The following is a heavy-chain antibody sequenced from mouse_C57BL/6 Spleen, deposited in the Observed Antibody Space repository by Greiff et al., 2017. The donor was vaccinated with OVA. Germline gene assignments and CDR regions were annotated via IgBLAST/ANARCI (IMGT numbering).Heavy chain of an antibody. CDR2: IRLKSDNYAT. J-gene: IGHJ2*01. CDR3: TEESSGYYFDY. V-gene: IGHV6-3*01. D-gene: IGHD3-2*02. Sequence: EVQLQQSGGGLVQPGGSMKLSCVASGFTFSNYWMNWVRQSPEKGLEWVAQIRLKSDNYATHYAESVKGRFTISRDDSKSSVYLQMNNLRAEDTGIYYCTEESSGYYFDYWGQGTTLTVSS. CDR1: GFTFSNYW.